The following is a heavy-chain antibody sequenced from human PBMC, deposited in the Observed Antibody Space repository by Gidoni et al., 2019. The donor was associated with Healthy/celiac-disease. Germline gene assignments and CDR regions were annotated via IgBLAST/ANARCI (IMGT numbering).Heavy chain of an antibody. CDR3: AKDVHIVVVPGWFDP. CDR1: GFTFSSYA. Sequence: EVQLLESGGGLVQPGGSLRLSCAASGFTFSSYAMRWVRQAPGKGLEWVSAISGSGGSTYYADSVKGRFTISRDNSKNTLYLQMNSLRAEDTAVYYCAKDVHIVVVPGWFDPWGQGTLVTVSS. CDR2: ISGSGGST. J-gene: IGHJ5*02. D-gene: IGHD2-2*01. V-gene: IGHV3-23*01.